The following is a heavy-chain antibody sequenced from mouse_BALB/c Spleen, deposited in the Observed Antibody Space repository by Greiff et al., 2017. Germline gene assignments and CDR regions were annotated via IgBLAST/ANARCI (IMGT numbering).Heavy chain of an antibody. CDR2: INPSTGYT. Sequence: QVQLQQSGAELAKPGASVKMSCKASGYTFTSYWMHWVKQRPGQGLEWIGYINPSTGYTEYNQKFKDKATLTADKSSSTAYMQLSSLTSEDSAVYYCARKDRYDPYFDYWGQGTTLTVSS. CDR1: GYTFTSYW. J-gene: IGHJ2*01. D-gene: IGHD2-14*01. CDR3: ARKDRYDPYFDY. V-gene: IGHV1-7*01.